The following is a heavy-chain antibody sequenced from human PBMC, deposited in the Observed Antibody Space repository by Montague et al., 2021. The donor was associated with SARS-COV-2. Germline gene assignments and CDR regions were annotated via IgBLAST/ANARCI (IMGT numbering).Heavy chain of an antibody. J-gene: IGHJ5*02. Sequence: SETLSLTCTVSGGSISSYYWSWIRQPPGEGLEWIGYIYYSGSTNYNPSLKSRVTISVDTSKNQFSLKLSSVTAADTAVYYCATQPCTNGVCENWFDPWGQGTLVTVSS. CDR1: GGSISSYY. V-gene: IGHV4-59*01. CDR2: IYYSGST. CDR3: ATQPCTNGVCENWFDP. D-gene: IGHD2-8*01.